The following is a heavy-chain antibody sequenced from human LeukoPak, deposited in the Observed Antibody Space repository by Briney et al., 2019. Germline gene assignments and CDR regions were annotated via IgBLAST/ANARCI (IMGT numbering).Heavy chain of an antibody. J-gene: IGHJ6*03. D-gene: IGHD6-13*01. CDR2: MCYGGSKK. V-gene: IGHV3-33*06. CDR1: RFTFSNYG. CDR3: AKEDMNPRYSSSWYYMDV. Sequence: GGSLTLSCAASRFTFSNYGMHWVRQAPGKGLEWVAVMCYGGSKKYYGDSVKGGFTISSDNSKNTLYMQMYSLRADDTAVYYCAKEDMNPRYSSSWYYMDVWGKGTTVTASS.